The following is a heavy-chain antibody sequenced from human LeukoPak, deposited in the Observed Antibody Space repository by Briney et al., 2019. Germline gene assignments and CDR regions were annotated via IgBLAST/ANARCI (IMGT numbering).Heavy chain of an antibody. CDR1: GFTVSNTY. Sequence: QPGGSLRLSCSASGFTVSNTYMNWVRQAPEKGLEWVSIIYTDGRTDYADSVKGRFTISRDNSKNTLYLQMNSLRAEDTAVYYCARDSDYGDYFDYWGQGTLVTVSS. CDR3: ARDSDYGDYFDY. D-gene: IGHD4-17*01. V-gene: IGHV3-53*05. CDR2: IYTDGRT. J-gene: IGHJ4*02.